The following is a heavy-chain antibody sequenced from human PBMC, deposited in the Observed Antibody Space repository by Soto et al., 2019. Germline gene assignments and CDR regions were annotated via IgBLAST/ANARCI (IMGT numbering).Heavy chain of an antibody. Sequence: QAPLVQSGAEVKKPGASVKVSCKASGDTFTRCGISWVRQAPGQGLEWMGWISAYNAKTDYAQKFQGRVTLTTDTSTSTAYMELRSLRSDDTAVYYCYAADFYYYGMDVWGPGTTVTVSS. J-gene: IGHJ6*02. V-gene: IGHV1-18*01. D-gene: IGHD2-2*01. CDR3: YAADFYYYGMDV. CDR2: ISAYNAKT. CDR1: GDTFTRCG.